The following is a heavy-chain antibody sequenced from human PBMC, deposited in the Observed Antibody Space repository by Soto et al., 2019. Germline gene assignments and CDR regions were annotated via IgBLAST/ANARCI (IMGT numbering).Heavy chain of an antibody. V-gene: IGHV1-69*13. CDR3: ARQDDILTGTSYYYYGMDV. Sequence: SVKVSCKASGGTFSSYAISWVRQAPGQGLEWMGGIIPIFGTANYAQKFQGRVTITADESTSTAYMELSSLRSEDTAVYYCARQDDILTGTSYYYYGMDVWGQGTTVTVSS. CDR2: IIPIFGTA. D-gene: IGHD3-9*01. J-gene: IGHJ6*02. CDR1: GGTFSSYA.